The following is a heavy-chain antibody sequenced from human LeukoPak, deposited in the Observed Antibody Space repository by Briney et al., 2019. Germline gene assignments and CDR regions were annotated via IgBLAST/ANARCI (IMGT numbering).Heavy chain of an antibody. J-gene: IGHJ4*02. D-gene: IGHD2-2*01. Sequence: GGSLRLSCAASGFTFSSYGMHWVRQAPGKGLEWVAFIRYDGSNKYYADSVKGRFTISRDNSKTTLYLQMNSLTAEDTAVYYCAREYCSSTSCLLDFWGQGTPVTVSS. CDR2: IRYDGSNK. CDR1: GFTFSSYG. CDR3: AREYCSSTSCLLDF. V-gene: IGHV3-30*02.